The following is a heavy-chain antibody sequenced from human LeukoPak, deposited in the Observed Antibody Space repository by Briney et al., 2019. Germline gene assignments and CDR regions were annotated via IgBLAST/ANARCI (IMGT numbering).Heavy chain of an antibody. Sequence: PSETLSLTCTVSGGSISSYYWSWIRQPPGKGLEWIGYIYYSGSTNYNPSLKSRVTISVDTSKNQFSLKLSSVTAADTAVYYCAVGYYDSSGYPYYFDYWGQGTLVTVSS. CDR1: GGSISSYY. CDR2: IYYSGST. D-gene: IGHD3-22*01. CDR3: AVGYYDSSGYPYYFDY. J-gene: IGHJ4*02. V-gene: IGHV4-59*08.